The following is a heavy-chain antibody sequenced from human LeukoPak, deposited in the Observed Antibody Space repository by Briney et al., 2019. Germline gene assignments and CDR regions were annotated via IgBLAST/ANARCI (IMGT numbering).Heavy chain of an antibody. CDR1: GRSISSYY. D-gene: IGHD1-26*01. CDR2: IYTSGST. Sequence: SETLSLTCTVSGRSISSYYWSSIRQPAAQGLERIGRIYTSGSTNNNPSLKSRVTMSVDTSKNQFSLKLSSVTAADTAVYYCARGPAGDYYYGMDVWGQGTTVTVSS. J-gene: IGHJ6*02. CDR3: ARGPAGDYYYGMDV. V-gene: IGHV4-4*07.